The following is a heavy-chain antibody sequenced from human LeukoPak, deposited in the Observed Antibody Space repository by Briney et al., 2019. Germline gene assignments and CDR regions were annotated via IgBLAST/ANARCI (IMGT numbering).Heavy chain of an antibody. CDR3: AREGLRSIAARRGTRDYMDV. D-gene: IGHD6-6*01. J-gene: IGHJ6*03. Sequence: ASVKVSCKASGYTFTRYYMHWVRQAPGQGLEWMGWINPNRGGTNYAQKFQGRVTMTTDTSTSTVYMEVRSLRSDDTAVYYCAREGLRSIAARRGTRDYMDVWGKGTTVIVSS. V-gene: IGHV1-2*02. CDR1: GYTFTRYY. CDR2: INPNRGGT.